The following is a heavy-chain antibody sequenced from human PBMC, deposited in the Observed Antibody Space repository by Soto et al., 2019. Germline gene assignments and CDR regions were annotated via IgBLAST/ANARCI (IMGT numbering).Heavy chain of an antibody. CDR3: ARDLAARQFDY. D-gene: IGHD6-6*01. CDR1: GGTFSSYT. Sequence: QVQLVQSGAEVKKPGSSVKVSCKASGGTFSSYTISWVRQAPGQGLEWMGRIIPILGIANYAQKFQGRVTITADKSTSTAYMELSSLRSEDTAVYYCARDLAARQFDYWGQGTLVTVSS. J-gene: IGHJ4*02. CDR2: IIPILGIA. V-gene: IGHV1-69*08.